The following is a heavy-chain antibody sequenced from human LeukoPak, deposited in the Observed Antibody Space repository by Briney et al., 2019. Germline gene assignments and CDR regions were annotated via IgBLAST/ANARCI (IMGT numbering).Heavy chain of an antibody. CDR3: ARDPDYYDFWRGGSGDDC. J-gene: IGHJ4*02. CDR1: GYTFTGYY. D-gene: IGHD3-3*01. CDR2: INPISGGT. V-gene: IGHV1-2*02. Sequence: ASVRVSCKASGYTFTGYYIYWVRQAPGQGLEWMGWINPISGGTKYAQQFQGRVTMTRDTSISTAYMELSRLKSDDTAVYYCARDPDYYDFWRGGSGDDCWGQGTLVTVSS.